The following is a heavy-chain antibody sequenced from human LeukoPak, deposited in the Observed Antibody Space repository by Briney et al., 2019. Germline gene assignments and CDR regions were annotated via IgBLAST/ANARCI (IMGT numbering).Heavy chain of an antibody. Sequence: SETLSLTCTVSGGSISSHYWSWIRQPPGKGLEWIGYIYYSGSTNYNPSFKSRVTISVDTSKNQFSLKLSSVTAADTAVYYCARAQYYYDSSGYHDASDIWGQGTMVTVSS. CDR2: IYYSGST. J-gene: IGHJ3*02. CDR3: ARAQYYYDSSGYHDASDI. CDR1: GGSISSHY. D-gene: IGHD3-22*01. V-gene: IGHV4-59*11.